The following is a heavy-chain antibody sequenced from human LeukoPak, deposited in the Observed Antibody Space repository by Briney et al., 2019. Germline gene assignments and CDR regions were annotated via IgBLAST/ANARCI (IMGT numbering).Heavy chain of an antibody. CDR2: ISAYNGNT. J-gene: IGHJ5*02. D-gene: IGHD6-13*01. Sequence: ASVKVSCKASGYTFTSYGISWVRQAPGQGLEWMGWISAYNGNTNYAQKLQGRVTMTTDTSTSTAYMEPRSLRSDDTAVYYCARVGGIAAAGPGRAWFDPWGQGTLVTVSS. CDR1: GYTFTSYG. CDR3: ARVGGIAAAGPGRAWFDP. V-gene: IGHV1-18*01.